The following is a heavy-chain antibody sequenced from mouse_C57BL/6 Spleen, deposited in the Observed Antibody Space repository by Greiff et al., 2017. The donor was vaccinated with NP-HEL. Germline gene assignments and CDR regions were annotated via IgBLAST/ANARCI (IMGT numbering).Heavy chain of an antibody. V-gene: IGHV3-6*01. CDR1: GYSITSGYY. J-gene: IGHJ3*01. Sequence: EVKLMESGPGLVKPSQSLSLTCSVTGYSITSGYYWNWIRQFPGNKLEWMGYISYDGSNNYNPSLKNRISITRDTSKNQFFLKLNSVTTEDTATYYCARDRDDYGFAYWGQGTLVTVSA. D-gene: IGHD2-4*01. CDR2: ISYDGSN. CDR3: ARDRDDYGFAY.